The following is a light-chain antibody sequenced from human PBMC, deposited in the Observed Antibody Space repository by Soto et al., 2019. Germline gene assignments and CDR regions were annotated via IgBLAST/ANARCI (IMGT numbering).Light chain of an antibody. CDR2: GAS. V-gene: IGKV3D-15*01. J-gene: IGKJ5*01. CDR1: QSVNIH. CDR3: QQYGFSPIS. Sequence: IVMTQSPATLSVSPGERATLSCRASQSVNIHLAWYQQKPGQAPRLLIYGASARATGIPAKFSGSGSGTEFTLTISRLEPEDFAVYSCQQYGFSPISFGQGTRLEI.